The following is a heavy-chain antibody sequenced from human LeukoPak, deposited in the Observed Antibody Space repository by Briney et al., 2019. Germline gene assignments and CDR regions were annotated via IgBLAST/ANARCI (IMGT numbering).Heavy chain of an antibody. CDR1: GGSFSGYY. Sequence: SETLSLTCAVYGGSFSGYYWSWIRQPAGKGLEWIGRIYTSGSTNYNPSLKSRVTISVDTSKNQFSLKLSSVTAADTAVYYCARDSSYSSGWYGGDWFDPWGQGTLVTVSS. J-gene: IGHJ5*02. CDR2: IYTSGST. CDR3: ARDSSYSSGWYGGDWFDP. V-gene: IGHV4-4*07. D-gene: IGHD6-19*01.